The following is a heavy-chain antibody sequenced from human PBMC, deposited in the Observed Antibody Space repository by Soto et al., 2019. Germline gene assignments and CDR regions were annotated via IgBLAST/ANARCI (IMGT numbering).Heavy chain of an antibody. V-gene: IGHV3-30*03. D-gene: IGHD6-19*01. CDR2: ISYRGTNK. Sequence: WGSLRLSCAASGFTFASYGAHWVRQGPGKGLEWVEVISYRGTNKYYADSVQGRFSISRDNSNSTLSLQMNSLRVEDTAVYYCTVAGNDVKGVFDXWGQATMVTVS. CDR3: TVAGNDVKGVFDX. J-gene: IGHJ3*01. CDR1: GFTFASYG.